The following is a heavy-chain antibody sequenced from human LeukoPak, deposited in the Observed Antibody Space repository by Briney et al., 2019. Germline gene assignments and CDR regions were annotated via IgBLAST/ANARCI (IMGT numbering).Heavy chain of an antibody. CDR1: GFTFSNYE. CDR3: AKDATAVVGTVYMDV. D-gene: IGHD6-13*01. V-gene: IGHV3-48*03. J-gene: IGHJ6*03. Sequence: GGSLRLSCAASGFTFSNYEMNWVRQAPGKGLEWISHISNFGDMIHYADPVEGRFTISRDNAKNSLYLQMDSLRAEDTAVYYCAKDATAVVGTVYMDVWGKGTTVTISS. CDR2: ISNFGDMI.